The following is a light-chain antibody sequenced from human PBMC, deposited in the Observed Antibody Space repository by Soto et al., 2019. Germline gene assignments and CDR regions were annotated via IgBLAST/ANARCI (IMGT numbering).Light chain of an antibody. V-gene: IGKV3-20*01. CDR2: GAS. CDR1: QSVGSNY. CDR3: QQYGSSPLT. J-gene: IGKJ4*01. Sequence: VVLTQSPGTLSLSPGERASLSCRASQSVGSNYVAWYQQKPGQTPRLLIYGASTRATGIPDRFSGSGSGTDFTLTISRLEPEDLAVYHCQQYGSSPLTFGGGTKVEIK.